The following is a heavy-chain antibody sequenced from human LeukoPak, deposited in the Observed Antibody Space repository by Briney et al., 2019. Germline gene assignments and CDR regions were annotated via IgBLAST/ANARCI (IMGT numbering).Heavy chain of an antibody. J-gene: IGHJ4*02. CDR3: RGGSYVGGYDY. Sequence: SETLSLTCTVSGGPISSYYWSWIRQPAGRGLEWIGRIYTSGSTNYNPSLKSRVTTSVDTSKNQFSLRLSSVTAADTAVYYCRGGSYVGGYDYWGQGTLVTVSS. V-gene: IGHV4-4*07. CDR1: GGPISSYY. D-gene: IGHD1-26*01. CDR2: IYTSGST.